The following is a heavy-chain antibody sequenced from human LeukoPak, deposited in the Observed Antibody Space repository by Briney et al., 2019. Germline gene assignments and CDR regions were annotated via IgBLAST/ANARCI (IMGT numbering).Heavy chain of an antibody. D-gene: IGHD7-27*01. CDR1: GYTFTGYY. V-gene: IGHV1-2*02. CDR2: INPNSGGT. Sequence: ASVKVSCKASGYTFTGYYMHWVRQAPGQGLEWMGWINPNSGGTNYAQKFQGRVTMTRDTSISTAYMELSRLRSDDTAVYYCARDAVTGSDTWYYYYMDVWGKGTTVTVSS. CDR3: ARDAVTGSDTWYYYYMDV. J-gene: IGHJ6*03.